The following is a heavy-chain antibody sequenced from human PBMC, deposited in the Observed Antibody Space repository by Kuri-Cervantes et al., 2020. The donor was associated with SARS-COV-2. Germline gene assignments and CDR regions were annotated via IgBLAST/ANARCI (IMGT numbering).Heavy chain of an antibody. CDR1: GYTFTNYG. V-gene: IGHV1-18*04. Sequence: ASVKVSCKASGYTFTNYGITWVRQAPGQGLQWMGRISAYNGKIDYAQNLQGRVTMTTDKSTSTDYMELRSLRSDDTAVYYCAREWRGMSGNTGGYWGQGTLVTVSS. J-gene: IGHJ4*02. CDR3: AREWRGMSGNTGGY. D-gene: IGHD1-20*01. CDR2: ISAYNGKI.